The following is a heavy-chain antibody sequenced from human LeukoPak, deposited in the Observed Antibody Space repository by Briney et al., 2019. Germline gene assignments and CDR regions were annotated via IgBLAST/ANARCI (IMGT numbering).Heavy chain of an antibody. CDR2: ISGSGGST. CDR3: AKDPPHNYYDSSGYYYDY. J-gene: IGHJ4*02. V-gene: IGHV3-23*01. Sequence: PGGSLRLSCAASGFTFSSYAMSWVRQAPGKGLEWVSAISGSGGSTYYADSVKGRSTISRDNSKNTLYLQMNSLRAEDTAVYYCAKDPPHNYYDSSGYYYDYWGQGTLVTVSS. D-gene: IGHD3-22*01. CDR1: GFTFSSYA.